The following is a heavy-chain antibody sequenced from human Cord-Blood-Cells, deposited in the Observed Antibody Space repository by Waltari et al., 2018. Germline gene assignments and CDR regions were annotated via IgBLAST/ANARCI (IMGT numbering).Heavy chain of an antibody. Sequence: QVQLVQSGAEVKTPGASVKVSCKVSGYTLTVLSMNSVRHAPGKGLEWVGGFDPEDGETIYAQKFQGRVTMTEDTSTDTAYMELSSLRSEDTAVYYCATGPPGIVGATGWFDPWGQGTLVTVSS. J-gene: IGHJ5*02. V-gene: IGHV1-24*01. D-gene: IGHD1-26*01. CDR2: FDPEDGET. CDR1: GYTLTVLS. CDR3: ATGPPGIVGATGWFDP.